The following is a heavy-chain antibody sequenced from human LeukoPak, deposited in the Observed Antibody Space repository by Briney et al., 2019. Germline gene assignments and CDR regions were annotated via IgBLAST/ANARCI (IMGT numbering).Heavy chain of an antibody. CDR3: ARAAGPRRNWFDP. CDR1: GFTFSSYS. CDR2: ISSSSSTI. Sequence: GGSLRLSCAASGFTFSSYSMNWVRQAPGKGLEWGSYISSSSSTIYYADSVKGRFTISSDNAKTSLYLQMNSLRAEDTAVYYCARAAGPRRNWFDPWGQGTLVTVSS. V-gene: IGHV3-48*01. J-gene: IGHJ5*02.